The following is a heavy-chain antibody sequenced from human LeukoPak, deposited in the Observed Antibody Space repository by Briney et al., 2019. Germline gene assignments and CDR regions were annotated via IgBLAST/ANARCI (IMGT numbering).Heavy chain of an antibody. CDR1: GGSISSYY. CDR3: ARQGSGSARD. V-gene: IGHV4-59*01. Sequence: SETLSLTCTVSGGSISSYYWSWIRQPPGKGLEWIGYIYCSGSTNYNPSLKSRVTISVDTSKNQFSLKLSSVTAADTAVYYCARQGSGSARDWGQGTLVTVSS. J-gene: IGHJ4*02. D-gene: IGHD6-19*01. CDR2: IYCSGST.